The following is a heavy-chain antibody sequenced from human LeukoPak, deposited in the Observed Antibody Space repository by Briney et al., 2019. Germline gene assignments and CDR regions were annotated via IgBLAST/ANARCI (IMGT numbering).Heavy chain of an antibody. Sequence: GGSLRLSCAASGFTFSNYAMNWFRQAPGKGLEWVSVITSGGSTYYADSVKGRFTISGDNSKNTLYLQMNSLRAEDTAVYYCAKRLPVVGDRNRAFDYWGQGTLVTVSS. CDR3: AKRLPVVGDRNRAFDY. CDR2: ITSGGST. CDR1: GFTFSNYA. J-gene: IGHJ4*02. D-gene: IGHD2-21*02. V-gene: IGHV3-23*01.